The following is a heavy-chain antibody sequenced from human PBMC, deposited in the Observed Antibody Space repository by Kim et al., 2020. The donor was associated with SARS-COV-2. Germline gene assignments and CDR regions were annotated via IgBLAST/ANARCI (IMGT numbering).Heavy chain of an antibody. J-gene: IGHJ4*02. CDR2: IHHTGKT. CDR1: GDSITSYY. V-gene: IGHV4-59*13. D-gene: IGHD3-16*01. CDR3: VKVGGAGHFDS. Sequence: SETLSLSCSVSGDSITSYYWTWIRQTPGKGPEWIGYIHHTGKTDCNPSLRSRVTMSLDTSKSQFSLRLTSMTAADTAVYYCVKVGGAGHFDSWGRGILVT.